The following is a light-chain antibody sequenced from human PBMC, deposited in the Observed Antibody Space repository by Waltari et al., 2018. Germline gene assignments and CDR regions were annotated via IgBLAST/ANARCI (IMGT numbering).Light chain of an antibody. J-gene: IGLJ3*02. CDR3: QLWDTSNDRVV. CDR2: DDS. CDR1: NIESES. Sequence: SIMLSQPPSMSVAPGQTDRITCGGNNIESESVHWYQQKPGQAPLVVLYDDSARPSGIPRRFSGSNSGNKATLTISRVEAGDEADYYCQLWDTSNDRVVFGGGT. V-gene: IGLV3-21*02.